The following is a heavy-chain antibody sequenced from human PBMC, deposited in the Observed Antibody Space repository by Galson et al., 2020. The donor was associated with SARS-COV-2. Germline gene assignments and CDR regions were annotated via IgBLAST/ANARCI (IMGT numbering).Heavy chain of an antibody. J-gene: IGHJ4*02. CDR3: VQAGYSGYDFNY. V-gene: IGHV4-39*01. CDR1: GGSIRSSGSY. D-gene: IGHD5-12*01. CDR2: IYYSGST. Sequence: ASETLSLTCTVSGGSIRSSGSYWGWIRQSPGKGLEWIGSIYYSGSTYYNPSLKSRVTISVDTSKNQFSLKVSSVTAADTAVYYCVQAGYSGYDFNYWGQGTLVTVSS.